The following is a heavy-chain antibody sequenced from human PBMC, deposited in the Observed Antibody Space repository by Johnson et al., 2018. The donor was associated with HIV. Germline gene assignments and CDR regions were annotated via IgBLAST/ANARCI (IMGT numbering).Heavy chain of an antibody. CDR2: ISYDGSNK. CDR3: ARGLRDSSGIDPQAFDI. D-gene: IGHD3-22*01. J-gene: IGHJ3*02. Sequence: QVQLVESGGGVVQPGRSLRLSCAASGFTFSSYAMHWVRQAPGKGLEWVAVISYDGSNKYYADSVKGRFTISRDNANNSLYLQMNGLRDEDTALYYCARGLRDSSGIDPQAFDIWGQGTMVTVSS. CDR1: GFTFSSYA. V-gene: IGHV3-30-3*01.